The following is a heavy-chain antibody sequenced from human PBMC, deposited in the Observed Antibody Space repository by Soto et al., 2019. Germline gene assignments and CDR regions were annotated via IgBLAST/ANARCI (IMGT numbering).Heavy chain of an antibody. CDR3: ARIPRRYGMDV. CDR2: IVPLFRTT. V-gene: IGHV1-69*05. J-gene: IGHJ6*02. Sequence: KVSCKTSGGTFSSYAISWVRQAPGQGLEWMGGIVPLFRTTNYAQKFQGRVTISKDTSKNQVVLTMTNMDPVDTATYYCARIPRRYGMDVWGQGTTVTVSS. CDR1: GGTFSSYA.